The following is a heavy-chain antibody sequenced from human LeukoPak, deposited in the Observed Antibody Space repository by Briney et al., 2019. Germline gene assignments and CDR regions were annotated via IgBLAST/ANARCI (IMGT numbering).Heavy chain of an antibody. V-gene: IGHV4-30-2*01. CDR2: IYHSGST. Sequence: TLSLTCAVSGGSISSGGYSWSWIRQPPGKGLEWIGYIYHSGSTYYNPSLKSRVTISVDRSKNQFSLKLSSVTAADTAVYYCARGGTTVTFLDAFDIWGQGTMVTVSS. D-gene: IGHD4-17*01. J-gene: IGHJ3*02. CDR3: ARGGTTVTFLDAFDI. CDR1: GGSISSGGYS.